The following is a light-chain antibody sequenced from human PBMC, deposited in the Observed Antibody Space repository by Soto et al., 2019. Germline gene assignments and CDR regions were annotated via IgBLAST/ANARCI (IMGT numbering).Light chain of an antibody. CDR3: QQYGSSPVT. J-gene: IGKJ2*01. CDR1: QSVSSNY. Sequence: EIVVTQSPGTLSLSPGEGAALSCRASQSVSSNYLAWYQQRPGQAPRLLIYAASNRAAGIPDRFSGSGSGTDFTRTISRLEPEDFAVYYCQQYGSSPVTFGQGTKLEIK. V-gene: IGKV3-20*01. CDR2: AAS.